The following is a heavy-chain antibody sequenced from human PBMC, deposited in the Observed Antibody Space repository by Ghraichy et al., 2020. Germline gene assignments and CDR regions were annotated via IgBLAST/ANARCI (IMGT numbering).Heavy chain of an antibody. CDR1: GFTFSTYN. J-gene: IGHJ6*02. V-gene: IGHV3-21*01. Sequence: GGSLRLSCAASGFTFSTYNMNWVRQAPGKGLEWVSFISTSSRYIYYADSVKGRFTISRDNAKNSLYLQMNSLRVEDTAVYYCARDVARGYSYGRGFYGTDVWGQVTTVTVSS. CDR3: ARDVARGYSYGRGFYGTDV. D-gene: IGHD5-18*01. CDR2: ISTSSRYI.